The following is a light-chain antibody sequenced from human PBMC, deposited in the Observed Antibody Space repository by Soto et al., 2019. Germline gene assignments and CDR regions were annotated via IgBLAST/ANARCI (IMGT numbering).Light chain of an antibody. CDR3: QQLNSYLIT. V-gene: IGKV1-9*01. J-gene: IGKJ5*01. Sequence: DTQLTQSPSFLSASVGDRVTITCRTSQGISSYLAWYQQKAGKAPKLLIYTASTLQSGVPSRFSGSGSGTEFTLTISSLQPEDFATYYCQQLNSYLITFGQGTRLEIK. CDR2: TAS. CDR1: QGISSY.